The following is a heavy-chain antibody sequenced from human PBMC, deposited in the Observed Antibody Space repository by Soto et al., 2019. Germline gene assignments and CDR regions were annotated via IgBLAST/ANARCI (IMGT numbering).Heavy chain of an antibody. V-gene: IGHV5-51*01. CDR2: IYPDDSDT. D-gene: IGHD3-3*01. CDR3: ARQKDQIAIFGGGGMDI. CDR1: GYTFTNYW. Sequence: EVQLVQSGDEVKKPGESLKISCEGSGYTFTNYWIGWVRQMPGKGLEWMGIIYPDDSDTRYSPSFRGQVTISADKSIRTAYLQWSSLKASDTAMYYCARQKDQIAIFGGGGMDIWGQGTTVTVSS. J-gene: IGHJ6*02.